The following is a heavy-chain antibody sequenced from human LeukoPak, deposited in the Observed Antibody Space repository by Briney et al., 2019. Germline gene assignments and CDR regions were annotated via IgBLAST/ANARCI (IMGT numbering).Heavy chain of an antibody. CDR1: GYTFTSYD. D-gene: IGHD6-13*01. J-gene: IGHJ4*02. V-gene: IGHV1-8*01. CDR2: MNPNSGNT. Sequence: ASVKVSCKASGYTFTSYDINWVRQATGQGLEWMGWMNPNSGNTGYAQKFQGRVTMTRNTSISTAYMELSSLRSEDTAVYYCARGNRIAAAGSYYFDCWGQGTLVTVSS. CDR3: ARGNRIAAAGSYYFDC.